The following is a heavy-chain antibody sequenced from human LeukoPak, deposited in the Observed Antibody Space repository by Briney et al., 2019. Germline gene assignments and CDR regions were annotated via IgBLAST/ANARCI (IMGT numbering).Heavy chain of an antibody. J-gene: IGHJ6*02. V-gene: IGHV3-30-3*01. CDR1: GFTFSSYA. D-gene: IGHD3-22*01. CDR2: ISYDGSNK. Sequence: GGSLRLSCAASGFTFSSYAMHWVRQAPGKGLEWVAVISYDGSNKYYADSVKGRFTISRDNSKNTLYLQMNSLRAEDTAVYYCARGTGPAGSSGYYYNYYGMDVWGQGTTVTVSS. CDR3: ARGTGPAGSSGYYYNYYGMDV.